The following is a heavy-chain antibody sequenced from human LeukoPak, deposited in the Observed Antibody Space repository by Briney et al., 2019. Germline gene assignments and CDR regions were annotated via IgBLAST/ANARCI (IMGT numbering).Heavy chain of an antibody. D-gene: IGHD6-13*01. V-gene: IGHV1-69*01. CDR1: GGTFSSYA. CDR3: AREQEQQPGESTGAFDI. CDR2: IIPIFGTA. Sequence: ASVKVSCKASGGTFSSYAISWVRQAPGQGLEWMGGIIPIFGTANYAQKFQGRVTITADESTSTAYMELSSLRSEDTAVYYCAREQEQQPGESTGAFDIWGQGTMVTVSS. J-gene: IGHJ3*02.